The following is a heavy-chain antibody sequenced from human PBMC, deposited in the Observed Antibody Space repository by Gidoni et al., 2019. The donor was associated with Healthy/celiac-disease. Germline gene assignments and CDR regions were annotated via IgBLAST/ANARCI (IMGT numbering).Heavy chain of an antibody. J-gene: IGHJ6*02. V-gene: IGHV3-33*01. Sequence: SSYGMHWVRQAPGKGLEWVAVIWYDGSNKYYADSVKGRFTISRDNSKNTLYLQMNSLRAEDTAVYYCARDRYDRYDFWSGYPPGEYYYGMDVWGQGTTVTVSS. CDR1: SSYG. CDR3: ARDRYDRYDFWSGYPPGEYYYGMDV. CDR2: IWYDGSNK. D-gene: IGHD3-3*01.